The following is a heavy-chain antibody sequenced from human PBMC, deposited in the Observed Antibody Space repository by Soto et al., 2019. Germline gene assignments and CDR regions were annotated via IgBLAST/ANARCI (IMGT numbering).Heavy chain of an antibody. V-gene: IGHV3-30*18. CDR1: GFTFSSYG. Sequence: GGSLRLSCAASGFTFSSYGMHWVRQAPGKGLEWVAVISYDGSNKYYADSVKGRFTISRDNSKNTLYLQMNSLRAEDTAVYYCAKDQHDSSGHDAFDIWGQGTMVTVSS. CDR3: AKDQHDSSGHDAFDI. D-gene: IGHD3-22*01. J-gene: IGHJ3*02. CDR2: ISYDGSNK.